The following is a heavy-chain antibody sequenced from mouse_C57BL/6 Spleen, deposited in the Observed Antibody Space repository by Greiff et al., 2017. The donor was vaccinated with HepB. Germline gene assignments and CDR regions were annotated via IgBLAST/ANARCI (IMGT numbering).Heavy chain of an antibody. J-gene: IGHJ2*01. Sequence: DVMLVESGGDLVKPGGSLKLSCAASGFTFSSYGVSWVRQTPDKRLEWVATISSGGSYTYYPDSVKGRFTISRDNAKNTLYLQMSSLKSEETAMYYCARPYYSNFYFDDWGQGTTLTVTS. V-gene: IGHV5-6*02. D-gene: IGHD2-5*01. CDR2: ISSGGSYT. CDR1: GFTFSSYG. CDR3: ARPYYSNFYFDD.